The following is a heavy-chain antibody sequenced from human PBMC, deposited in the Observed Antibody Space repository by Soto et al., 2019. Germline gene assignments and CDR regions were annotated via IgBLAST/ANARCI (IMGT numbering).Heavy chain of an antibody. CDR3: ARANRREYSSSRLAPYYYYYGMDV. V-gene: IGHV1-69*01. CDR2: IIPIFGTA. J-gene: IGHJ6*02. D-gene: IGHD6-6*01. CDR1: GGTFSSYA. Sequence: QVQLVQSGAEVKKPGSSVKVSCKASGGTFSSYAISWVRQAPGQGLEWKGGIIPIFGTANYAQKCQGRVTVTADESTSTAYMELSSLRSEDTAVYYCARANRREYSSSRLAPYYYYYGMDVWGQGTTVTVSS.